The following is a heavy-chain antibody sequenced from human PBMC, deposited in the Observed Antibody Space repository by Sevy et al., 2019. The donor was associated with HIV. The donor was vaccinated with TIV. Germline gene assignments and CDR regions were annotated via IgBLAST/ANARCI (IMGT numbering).Heavy chain of an antibody. CDR3: AGRVLRIAAAEPKDVDY. CDR2: ISGSGGST. Sequence: GGSLRLSCAASGFTFSSYAMSWVRQAPGKGLEWVSAISGSGGSTYYADSVKGRFTISRDNSKNTLYLQMNSLRAEDTAVYYCAGRVLRIAAAEPKDVDYWGQGTLVTVSS. J-gene: IGHJ4*02. V-gene: IGHV3-23*01. CDR1: GFTFSSYA. D-gene: IGHD6-13*01.